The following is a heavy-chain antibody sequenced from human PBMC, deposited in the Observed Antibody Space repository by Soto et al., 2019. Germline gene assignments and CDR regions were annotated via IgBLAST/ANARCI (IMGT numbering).Heavy chain of an antibody. V-gene: IGHV3-64D*08. D-gene: IGHD3-22*01. Sequence: GGSLRLSCSASGFTFSMHSMHWVRQTPGKALEYVSAISRDGRSTFYADSVKGRFTISRDNSKNTLYLRMNSLRSDDTAVYYCVKEANPFTKTLVVLIFDYWGQGTLVTVSS. J-gene: IGHJ4*02. CDR3: VKEANPFTKTLVVLIFDY. CDR1: GFTFSMHS. CDR2: ISRDGRST.